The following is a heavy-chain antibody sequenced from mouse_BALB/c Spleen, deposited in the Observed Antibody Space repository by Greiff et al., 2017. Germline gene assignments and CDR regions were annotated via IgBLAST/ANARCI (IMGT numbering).Heavy chain of an antibody. Sequence: LMESGPELVKPGASVKISCKASGYAFSSSWMNWVKQRPGQGLEWIGRIYPGDGDTNYNGKFKGKATLTADKSSSTAYMQLSSLTSVDSAVYFCARDGYYGYPFDYWGQGTTLTVSS. D-gene: IGHD1-2*01. J-gene: IGHJ2*01. CDR2: IYPGDGDT. CDR1: GYAFSSSW. CDR3: ARDGYYGYPFDY. V-gene: IGHV1-82*01.